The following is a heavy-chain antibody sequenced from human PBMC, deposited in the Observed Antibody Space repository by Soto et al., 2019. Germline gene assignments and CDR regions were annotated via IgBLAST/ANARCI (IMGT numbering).Heavy chain of an antibody. CDR3: XRIAARRSTHYYYGMDV. V-gene: IGHV2-70*01. CDR1: GFSLSTSGMC. Sequence: SGPTLVNPRQTLTLTCTFSGFSLSTSGMCVSWIRQPPGKALEWLALIDWDDDKYYSTSLKTRLTISKDTSKNQVVLTMTNMDPVDTATYYCXRIAARRSTHYYYGMDVWGQGTTVTVSS. CDR2: IDWDDDK. D-gene: IGHD6-6*01. J-gene: IGHJ6*02.